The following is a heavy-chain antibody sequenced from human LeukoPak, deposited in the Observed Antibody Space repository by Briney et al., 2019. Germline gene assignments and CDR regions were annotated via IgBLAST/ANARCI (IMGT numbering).Heavy chain of an antibody. J-gene: IGHJ6*04. CDR2: IYYSGST. D-gene: IGHD6-13*01. Sequence: SETLSLTCTVSGGSISSYYWSWIRQPPGKGLEWIGYIYYSGSTNYNPSLKSRVTISVDTSKNQFSLKLSSVTAADTAVYYCAKDRGIAAAGTFDVWGKGTTVTVSS. CDR3: AKDRGIAAAGTFDV. V-gene: IGHV4-59*01. CDR1: GGSISSYY.